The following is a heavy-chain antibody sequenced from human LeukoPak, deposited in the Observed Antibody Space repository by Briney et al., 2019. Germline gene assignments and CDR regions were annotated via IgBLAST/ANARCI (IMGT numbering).Heavy chain of an antibody. V-gene: IGHV1-69*04. CDR1: LGSSSDYA. J-gene: IGHJ6*02. D-gene: IGHD2-15*01. Sequence: SVRVSCKASLGSSSDYAFSRVRDAPRQGLEWMGRITRIVDIATYIQNSQGGVTITVNKFTSTAYMELSRLSSEDTAVYYCASGLGFCSGSDCSNLVKDYYYGMNLWGQGTTVTV. CDR3: ASGLGFCSGSDCSNLVKDYYYGMNL. CDR2: ITRIVDIA.